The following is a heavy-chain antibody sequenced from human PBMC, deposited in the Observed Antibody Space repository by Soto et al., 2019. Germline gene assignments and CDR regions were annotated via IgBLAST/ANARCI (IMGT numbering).Heavy chain of an antibody. CDR1: GGSISSGPYS. J-gene: IGHJ6*02. CDR3: ASQGFGTLHGRVDV. CDR2: FYYSGST. V-gene: IGHV4-39*01. D-gene: IGHD3-10*01. Sequence: SETLSLTCTVSGGSISSGPYSWGWIRQPPGKGLEWIGTFYYSGSTYYNPSLESRVTISVDTSKNQFSLKVSSVTAADTAVYYCASQGFGTLHGRVDVWGQGTTVTVSS.